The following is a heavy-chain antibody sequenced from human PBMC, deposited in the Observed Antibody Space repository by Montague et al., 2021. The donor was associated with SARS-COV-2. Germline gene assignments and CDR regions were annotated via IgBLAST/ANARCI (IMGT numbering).Heavy chain of an antibody. V-gene: IGHV4-34*01. CDR1: GGSFSVYY. CDR3: ARETSGYEYYFDV. CDR2: INHSGTA. D-gene: IGHD5-12*01. Sequence: SETLSLTCAVYGGSFSVYYWSWLRQSPRSGLEWIAEINHSGTANYNPSLKSRVSISVDTSKNQFTLKLTSVTAADTAMYFCARETSGYEYYFDVWGQGTLVTVSS. J-gene: IGHJ4*02.